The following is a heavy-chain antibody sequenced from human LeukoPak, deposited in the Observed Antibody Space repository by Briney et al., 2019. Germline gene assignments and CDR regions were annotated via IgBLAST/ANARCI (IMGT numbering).Heavy chain of an antibody. CDR2: ISYDGSNK. J-gene: IGHJ5*02. CDR3: ASSRITPKNWFDP. D-gene: IGHD3-10*01. Sequence: GGSLRLSCAASGFTFSSYAMHWVRQAPGKGLEWVAVISYDGSNKYYADSVKGRFTISRDNSKNTLYLEMNSLRAEDTAVYYCASSRITPKNWFDPWGQGTLVTVSS. CDR1: GFTFSSYA. V-gene: IGHV3-30-3*01.